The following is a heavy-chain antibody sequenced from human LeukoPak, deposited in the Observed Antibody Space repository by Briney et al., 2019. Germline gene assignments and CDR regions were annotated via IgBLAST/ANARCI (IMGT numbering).Heavy chain of an antibody. D-gene: IGHD2-15*01. Sequence: GGSLRLSCVASGFTFSSYYMSWVRQAPGKGLEWVANIHQDGNEKYYVDSVKGRFTISRDNAKNSLYLQMNSLGAEDTAVYYCARGDKFSGDYWGQGILVTVSS. CDR3: ARGDKFSGDY. V-gene: IGHV3-7*04. J-gene: IGHJ4*02. CDR1: GFTFSSYY. CDR2: IHQDGNEK.